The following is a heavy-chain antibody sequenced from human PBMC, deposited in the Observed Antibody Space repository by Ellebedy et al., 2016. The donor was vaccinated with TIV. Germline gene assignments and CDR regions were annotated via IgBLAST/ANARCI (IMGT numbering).Heavy chain of an antibody. CDR1: GFTFSSYA. CDR3: ARGGRR. CDR2: ISSDGSSE. Sequence: GESLKISCAASGFTFSSYAMHWVRQAPGKGLEWVAVISSDGSSEYYADSVKGRFTISRDNSKNTLYRQMNSLGVEDTAVYYCARGGRRWGQGTLVTVSS. V-gene: IGHV3-30-3*01. D-gene: IGHD3-10*01. J-gene: IGHJ4*02.